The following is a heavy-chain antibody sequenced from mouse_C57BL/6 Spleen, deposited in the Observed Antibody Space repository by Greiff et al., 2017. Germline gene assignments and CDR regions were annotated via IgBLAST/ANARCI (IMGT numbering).Heavy chain of an antibody. CDR1: GYAFSSSW. Sequence: QVQLQQSGPELVKPGASVKISCKASGYAFSSSWMNWVKQRPGKGLEWIGQIYPGDGDTNYNGKFKGKATLTADKSSSTAYMQLSSLTSEDSAVYFCARWHYYGSSYWYFDVGGTGTTVTVSS. J-gene: IGHJ1*03. CDR2: IYPGDGDT. V-gene: IGHV1-80*01. CDR3: ARWHYYGSSYWYFDV. D-gene: IGHD1-1*01.